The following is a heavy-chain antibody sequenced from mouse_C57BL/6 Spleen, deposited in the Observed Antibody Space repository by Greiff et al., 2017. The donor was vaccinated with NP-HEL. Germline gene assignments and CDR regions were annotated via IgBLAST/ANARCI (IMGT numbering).Heavy chain of an antibody. V-gene: IGHV3-1*01. J-gene: IGHJ2*01. CDR3: ARANYGSSYDY. Sequence: EVQLQQSGPGMVKPSQSLSLTCTVTGYSITSGYDWHWIRHFPGNKLEWMGYISYSGSTNYNPSLKSRISITHDTSKNHFFLKLNSVTTEDTATYYCARANYGSSYDYWGQGTTLTVSS. CDR1: GYSITSGYD. CDR2: ISYSGST. D-gene: IGHD1-1*01.